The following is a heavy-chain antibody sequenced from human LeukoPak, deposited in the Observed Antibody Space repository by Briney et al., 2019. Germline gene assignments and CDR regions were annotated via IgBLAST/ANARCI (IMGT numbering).Heavy chain of an antibody. CDR3: AKPYYGSGSYYGFNYYAFDY. CDR1: GFTFSSYW. J-gene: IGHJ4*02. D-gene: IGHD3-10*01. CDR2: IKKDGSEK. Sequence: GGSLRLSCAASGFTFSSYWMSWVRQTPGKGLEWVASIKKDGSEKYYVDSVKGRFIISRDNGKNSLYLQMNSLRAEDTAVYYCAKPYYGSGSYYGFNYYAFDYWGQGTLVTVSS. V-gene: IGHV3-7*05.